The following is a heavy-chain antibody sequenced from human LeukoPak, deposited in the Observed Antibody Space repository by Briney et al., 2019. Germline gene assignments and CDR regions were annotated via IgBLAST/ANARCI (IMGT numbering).Heavy chain of an antibody. CDR3: ARDRELGY. V-gene: IGHV4-59*01. CDR1: SGSISVYY. CDR2: IYNSGSN. D-gene: IGHD3-10*01. Sequence: SETLSLTCTVSSGSISVYYWSWIRQPPGKGLEWIGYIYNSGSNNYNPSLKSRLSISVDTSKNQFSLKLSSVTAADTAVYYCARDRELGYWGQGTLVTVSS. J-gene: IGHJ4*02.